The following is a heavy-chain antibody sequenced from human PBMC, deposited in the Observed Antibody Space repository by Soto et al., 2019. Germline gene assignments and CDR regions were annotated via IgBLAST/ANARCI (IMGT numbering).Heavy chain of an antibody. D-gene: IGHD1-26*01. CDR3: ARRGAATHESFHH. V-gene: IGHV4-59*01. Sequence: SETLSLTCTISGASLSPYYRSWIRQPPGKALEWIGYIYFTGGTSYNPSLRSRVTVSVDTSKNQFSLKLNSVIAADTAVYYCARRGAATHESFHHRGQATPGTLSS. CDR2: IYFTGGT. J-gene: IGHJ1*01. CDR1: GASLSPYY.